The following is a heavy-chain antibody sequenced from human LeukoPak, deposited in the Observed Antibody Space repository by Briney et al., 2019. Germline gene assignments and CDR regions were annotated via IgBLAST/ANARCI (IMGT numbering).Heavy chain of an antibody. J-gene: IGHJ6*03. Sequence: SVKVSCKASGGTFSSYAISWVRQAPGRGLEWMGGIIPIFGTANYAQKFQGRVTITADESTSTAYMELSSLRSEDTAVYYCARDPGKMVRGVITLRYYMDVWGKGTTVTVSS. CDR1: GGTFSSYA. D-gene: IGHD3-10*01. CDR3: ARDPGKMVRGVITLRYYMDV. CDR2: IIPIFGTA. V-gene: IGHV1-69*13.